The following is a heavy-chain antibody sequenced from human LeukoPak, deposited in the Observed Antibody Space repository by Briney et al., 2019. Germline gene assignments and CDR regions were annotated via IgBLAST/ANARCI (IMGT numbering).Heavy chain of an antibody. CDR1: GFSFSNYD. D-gene: IGHD4-17*01. CDR2: IWYDGSNK. J-gene: IGHJ4*02. Sequence: QPGKSLRLSCAASGFSFSNYDMHWVRQAPGQGLEWVAVIWYDGSNKYYADSVKGRFTISRDNSKNTSYLQMNSPRVEDTAVYYCARGDPTVTTKQNFDYWGQGTLVTVSS. V-gene: IGHV3-33*01. CDR3: ARGDPTVTTKQNFDY.